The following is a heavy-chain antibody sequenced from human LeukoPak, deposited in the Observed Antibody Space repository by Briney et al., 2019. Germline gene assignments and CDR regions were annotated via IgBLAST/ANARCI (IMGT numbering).Heavy chain of an antibody. CDR1: GYTFTGYY. CDR2: INPNSGDT. CDR3: ARVGVVQQTFDF. V-gene: IGHV1-2*02. D-gene: IGHD3-22*01. Sequence: ASVKVSCKASGYTFTGYYMHWVRQAPGQGHEWMGWINPNSGDTNYAQKFQGRVTMTRDSSISTAYMELSRLRSDDTAVYYCARVGVVQQTFDFWGQGTLVTVSS. J-gene: IGHJ4*02.